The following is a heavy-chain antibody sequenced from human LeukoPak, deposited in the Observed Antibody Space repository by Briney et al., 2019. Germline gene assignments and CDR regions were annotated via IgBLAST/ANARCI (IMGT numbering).Heavy chain of an antibody. J-gene: IGHJ4*02. Sequence: ASETLSLTCTVSGGSISSYYWSWTRQPAGKGLEWIGRIYTSGSTNYNPSLKSRVTMSVDTSKNQFSLKLSSVTAADTAVYYCARDKSRSGYYSIFDYWGQGTLVTVSS. CDR2: IYTSGST. CDR3: ARDKSRSGYYSIFDY. V-gene: IGHV4-4*07. D-gene: IGHD3-3*01. CDR1: GGSISSYY.